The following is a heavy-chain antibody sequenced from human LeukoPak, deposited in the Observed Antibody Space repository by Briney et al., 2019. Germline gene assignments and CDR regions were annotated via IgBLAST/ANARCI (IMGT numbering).Heavy chain of an antibody. Sequence: QTQSLTCTVSGGSISSGDYYWSWIRQHPGKGLEWIGYIYYSGSTYYNPSLKSRVTISVDTSKNQFSLKLSSVTAADTAVYYCARAPIVVVPAAPHDAFDIWGQGTMVTVSS. CDR2: IYYSGST. CDR1: GGSISSGDYY. D-gene: IGHD2-2*01. V-gene: IGHV4-31*03. J-gene: IGHJ3*02. CDR3: ARAPIVVVPAAPHDAFDI.